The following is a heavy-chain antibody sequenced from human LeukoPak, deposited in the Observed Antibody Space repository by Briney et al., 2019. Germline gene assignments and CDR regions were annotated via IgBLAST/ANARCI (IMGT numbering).Heavy chain of an antibody. V-gene: IGHV6-1*01. CDR3: AKSYGDSNWFDP. CDR1: GDSVSSNSAA. J-gene: IGHJ5*02. CDR2: TYYRSNWFN. D-gene: IGHD4-17*01. Sequence: SQTLSLTCALSGDSVSSNSAAWNWIRQSPSRGLEWLGRTYYRSNWFNDFALSVKSRITINPDTSKNQFSLQLNSVTPEDTAVYYCAKSYGDSNWFDPWGQGTLVTVSS.